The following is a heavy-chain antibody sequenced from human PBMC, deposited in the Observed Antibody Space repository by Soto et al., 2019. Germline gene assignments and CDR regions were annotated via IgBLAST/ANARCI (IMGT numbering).Heavy chain of an antibody. Sequence: PSETLSLTCTVSGGSISSSSYYWDWIRQPPGKGLEWIGSIYYSGSTYYNPSLKSRVTISVDTSKNQFSLKLSSVTAADTAVYYCSYDFWSGGNFDYWGQGTLVTVSS. CDR1: GGSISSSSYY. D-gene: IGHD3-3*01. CDR2: IYYSGST. V-gene: IGHV4-39*01. CDR3: SYDFWSGGNFDY. J-gene: IGHJ4*02.